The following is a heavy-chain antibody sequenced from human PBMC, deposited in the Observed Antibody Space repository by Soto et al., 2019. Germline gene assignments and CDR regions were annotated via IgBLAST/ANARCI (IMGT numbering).Heavy chain of an antibody. J-gene: IGHJ6*02. V-gene: IGHV1-69*01. Sequence: QVQLVQSGAEVKKPGSSVKVSCKASGGTFSSYAISWVRQAPGQGLEWMGGIIPISDTTNYAQKFQGRVTMTTDEASTTAASELLSRRTADAAAEYCGTTQGSSSTSVDYYYYYYYGMDVWGQGTTVTVSS. CDR2: IIPISDTT. CDR3: GTTQGSSSTSVDYYYYYYYGMDV. D-gene: IGHD2-2*01. CDR1: GGTFSSYA.